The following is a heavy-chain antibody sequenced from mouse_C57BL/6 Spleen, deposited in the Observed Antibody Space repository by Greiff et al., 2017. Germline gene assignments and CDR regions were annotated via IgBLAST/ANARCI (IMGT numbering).Heavy chain of an antibody. J-gene: IGHJ3*01. CDR2: INPSSGNT. D-gene: IGHD2-4*01. Sequence: QVQLQQSGAELAKPGASVKLSCKASGYTFTSYWMNWVKQRPGQGLEWIGYINPSSGNTKYNQKFKDKATLTADKSSSTAYMQLSSLTYEDSAVYYCARGGYYDYDDVFEFAYRGQGTIVTVSA. CDR3: ARGGYYDYDDVFEFAY. V-gene: IGHV1-7*01. CDR1: GYTFTSYW.